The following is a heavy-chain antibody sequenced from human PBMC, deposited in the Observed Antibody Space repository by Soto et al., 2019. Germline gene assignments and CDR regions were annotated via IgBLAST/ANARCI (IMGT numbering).Heavy chain of an antibody. CDR2: IWYDGSNK. Sequence: GGSLRLSCAASGLTFSSYGMHWVRQAPGKGLEWVAVIWYDGSNKYYADSVKGRFSISRDNSKNTLWLQMNSLRAEDTAVYYCARDIGDGSGPDYWGQGTLVTVSS. V-gene: IGHV3-33*01. D-gene: IGHD3-22*01. CDR1: GLTFSSYG. CDR3: ARDIGDGSGPDY. J-gene: IGHJ4*02.